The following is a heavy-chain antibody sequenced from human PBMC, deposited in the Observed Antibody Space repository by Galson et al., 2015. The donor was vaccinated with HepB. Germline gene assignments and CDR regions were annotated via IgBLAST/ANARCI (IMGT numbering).Heavy chain of an antibody. D-gene: IGHD3/OR15-3a*01. Sequence: SLRLSCAASGFTFSSNPLAWVRQPPGRGLEWVSAISGNGATTFYADSVKGRFTISRDNSKNTLYQQMNSLRAEDMAVYYCAKGGLTSPRYYWGQGTLVTVSS. CDR1: GFTFSSNP. J-gene: IGHJ4*02. CDR2: ISGNGATT. V-gene: IGHV3-23*01. CDR3: AKGGLTSPRYY.